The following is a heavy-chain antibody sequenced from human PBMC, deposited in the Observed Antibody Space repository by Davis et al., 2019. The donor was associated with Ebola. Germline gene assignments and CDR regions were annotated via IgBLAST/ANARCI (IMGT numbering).Heavy chain of an antibody. V-gene: IGHV3-7*01. Sequence: GESLKISCAASAFIFSTYSVNWVRQAPGKGLEWVANIEPHGGLKYYVDSVKGRFTISRDNAKNSLYLQLSSLRVEDTAVYYCVRPMGARWGQGTLVTVSS. CDR1: AFIFSTYS. J-gene: IGHJ4*02. D-gene: IGHD4/OR15-4a*01. CDR2: IEPHGGLK. CDR3: VRPMGAR.